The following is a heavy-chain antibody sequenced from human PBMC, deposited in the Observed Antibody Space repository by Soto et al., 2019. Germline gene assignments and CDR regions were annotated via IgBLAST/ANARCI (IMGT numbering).Heavy chain of an antibody. V-gene: IGHV3-13*01. Sequence: GGSLRLSCAASGFTFSSYDMHWVRQATGKGLEWVSAIGTAGDTYYPGSVKGRFTISRENAKNSLYLQMNSLRAEDTAVYYCARTSAKYYYYGMDVWGQGTTVTVSS. D-gene: IGHD6-25*01. J-gene: IGHJ6*02. CDR1: GFTFSSYD. CDR2: IGTAGDT. CDR3: ARTSAKYYYYGMDV.